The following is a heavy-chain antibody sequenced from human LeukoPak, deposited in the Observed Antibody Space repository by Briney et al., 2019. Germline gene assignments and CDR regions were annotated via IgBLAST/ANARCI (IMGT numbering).Heavy chain of an antibody. CDR2: ISAYNGNT. CDR1: GYTFTSYG. J-gene: IGHJ6*02. Sequence: DSVKVSCEASGYTFTSYGISWVRQAPGQGLEWVGWISAYNGNTNYAQKLQGRVTMTTDTSTSTAYMELRSLRSDDTAVYYCASDKALVTTAPYSYYYCMDVWGQGTTVTVSS. V-gene: IGHV1-18*01. D-gene: IGHD4-17*01. CDR3: ASDKALVTTAPYSYYYCMDV.